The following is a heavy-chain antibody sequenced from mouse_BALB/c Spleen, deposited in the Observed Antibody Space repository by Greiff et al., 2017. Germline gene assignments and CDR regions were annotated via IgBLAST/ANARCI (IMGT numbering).Heavy chain of an antibody. J-gene: IGHJ2*01. Sequence: EVQLQESGPGLVKPSQSLSLTCTVTGYSITSDYAWNWIRQFPGNKLEWMGYISYSGSTSYNPSLKSRISITRDTSKNQFFLQLNSVTTEDTATYYCARDSPYYFDYWGQGTTLTVSS. D-gene: IGHD3-2*01. V-gene: IGHV3-2*02. CDR3: ARDSPYYFDY. CDR1: GYSITSDYA. CDR2: ISYSGST.